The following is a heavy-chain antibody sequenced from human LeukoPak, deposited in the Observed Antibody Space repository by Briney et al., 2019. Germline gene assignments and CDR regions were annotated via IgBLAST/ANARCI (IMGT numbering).Heavy chain of an antibody. Sequence: PGGSLRLSCAASGFTFSSYGMHWVRQAPGKGLDWVAYIRNDASNTYYADSVKGRFTISRDNSKNTLYLQMNSLRAEDTAVYYCAKVRQLVPNFDYWGQGTLVTVSS. V-gene: IGHV3-30*02. J-gene: IGHJ4*02. CDR3: AKVRQLVPNFDY. D-gene: IGHD6-13*01. CDR2: IRNDASNT. CDR1: GFTFSSYG.